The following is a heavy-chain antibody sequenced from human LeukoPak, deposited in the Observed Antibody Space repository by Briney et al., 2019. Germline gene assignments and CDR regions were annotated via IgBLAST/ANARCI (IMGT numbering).Heavy chain of an antibody. CDR2: IYTGGST. CDR3: ARDNYGGNLDY. J-gene: IGHJ4*02. D-gene: IGHD4-23*01. Sequence: GGSLRLSCAASGFTVSSTYMSWVRQAPGKGLEWVSVIYTGGSTYYADSVKGRFTISRDNSKNTLYLQMNGLRAEDTAVYYCARDNYGGNLDYWGQGTLVTVSS. V-gene: IGHV3-53*01. CDR1: GFTVSSTY.